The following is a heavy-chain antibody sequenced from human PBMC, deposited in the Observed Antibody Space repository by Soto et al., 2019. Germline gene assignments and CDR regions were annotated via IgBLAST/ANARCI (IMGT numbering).Heavy chain of an antibody. J-gene: IGHJ6*02. CDR3: AREFGVVKYYYYGMDV. V-gene: IGHV3-23*01. CDR1: GFTFSSYA. Sequence: GGSLRLSCAASGFTFSSYAMSWVRQAPGKGPEWVSAISGSGGSTYYADSVKGRFTISRDNSKNTLYLQMNSLRAEDTAVYYCAREFGVVKYYYYGMDVWGQGTTVTVSS. D-gene: IGHD3-3*01. CDR2: ISGSGGST.